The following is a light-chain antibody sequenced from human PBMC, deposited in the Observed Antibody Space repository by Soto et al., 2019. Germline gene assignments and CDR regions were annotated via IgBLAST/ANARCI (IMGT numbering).Light chain of an antibody. J-gene: IGLJ2*01. CDR3: CSYEDNYTFVV. Sequence: QSALTQPRSVSASPGQSVTISCTGTSSDVGTYNYVSWYQQHPGKAPKFIIYDVNKRPSGVPDRFSGSKSGNTASLTISGLQAEDEADYYCCSYEDNYTFVVFGGVTTLTVL. V-gene: IGLV2-11*01. CDR1: SSDVGTYNY. CDR2: DVN.